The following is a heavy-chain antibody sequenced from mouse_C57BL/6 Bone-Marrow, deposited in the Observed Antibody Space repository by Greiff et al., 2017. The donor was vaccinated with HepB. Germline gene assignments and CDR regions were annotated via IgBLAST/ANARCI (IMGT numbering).Heavy chain of an antibody. CDR2: IDPANGNT. D-gene: IGHD2-4*01. V-gene: IGHV14-3*01. J-gene: IGHJ3*01. Sequence: VQLQQSVAELVRPGASVKLSCTASGFNIKNTYMHWVKQRPEKGLEWIGRIDPANGNTKYAPKFQGKATITADTSSNTAYLQLRRLTSEDTAIYYCAPYEYDRFAVAYWGQGTLVTVSA. CDR1: GFNIKNTY. CDR3: APYEYDRFAVAY.